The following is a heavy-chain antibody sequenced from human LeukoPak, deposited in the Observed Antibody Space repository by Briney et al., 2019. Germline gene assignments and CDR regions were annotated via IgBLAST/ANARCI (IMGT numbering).Heavy chain of an antibody. CDR1: GVSISSSNSY. CDR2: IYYTGNT. J-gene: IGHJ4*02. CDR3: ARQTGSGLFTLP. Sequence: PSETLSLTCTVSGVSISSSNSYWGWIRQPPGKGLEWIGSIYYTGNTYYNASLKSRVTISIDTSNNQISLRLISVTATDTAMYYCARQTGSGLFTLPGGQGTLVTVSS. V-gene: IGHV4-39*01. D-gene: IGHD3/OR15-3a*01.